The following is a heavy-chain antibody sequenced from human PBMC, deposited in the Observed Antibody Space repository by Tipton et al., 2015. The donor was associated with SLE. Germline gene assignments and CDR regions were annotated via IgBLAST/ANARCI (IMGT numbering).Heavy chain of an antibody. Sequence: TLSLTCTVSGGSISSSSYYWGWIRQPPGKGLEWIGYIDDSGSTNYNPSLKNRVTISVDTSKNQFSLKVNSVTAADTAVYSCARNEYADNNNWFDSWGQGILVIVSS. CDR3: ARNEYADNNNWFDS. CDR2: IDDSGST. V-gene: IGHV4-61*05. J-gene: IGHJ5*01. D-gene: IGHD3-16*01. CDR1: GGSISSSSYY.